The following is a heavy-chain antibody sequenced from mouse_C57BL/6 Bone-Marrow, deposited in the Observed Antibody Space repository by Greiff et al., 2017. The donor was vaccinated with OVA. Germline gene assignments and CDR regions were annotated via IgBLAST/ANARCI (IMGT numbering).Heavy chain of an antibody. V-gene: IGHV1-53*01. Sequence: QVQLQQPGTELVKPGASVKLSCKASGYTFTSYWMHWVKQRPGQGLEWIGNINPSNGDTNYNEKFKSKATLTVDKSSSTAYMQLSSLTSEDSAVYYCARGDYDGGGFYYAMDYWGQGTSVTVSS. J-gene: IGHJ4*01. CDR1: GYTFTSYW. D-gene: IGHD2-4*01. CDR2: INPSNGDT. CDR3: ARGDYDGGGFYYAMDY.